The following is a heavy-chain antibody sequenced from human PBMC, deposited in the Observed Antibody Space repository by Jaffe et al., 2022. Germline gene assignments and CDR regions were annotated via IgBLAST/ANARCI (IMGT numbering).Heavy chain of an antibody. CDR3: TRGITMVRGVNKYYYMDV. D-gene: IGHD3-10*01. V-gene: IGHV3-49*04. CDR2: IRSKAYGGTT. J-gene: IGHJ6*03. Sequence: EVQLVESGGGLVQPGRSLRLSCTASGFTFGDYAMSWVRQAPGKGLEWVGFIRSKAYGGTTEYAASVKGRFTISRDDSKSIAYLQMNSLKTEDTAVYYCTRGITMVRGVNKYYYMDVWGKGTTVTVSS. CDR1: GFTFGDYA.